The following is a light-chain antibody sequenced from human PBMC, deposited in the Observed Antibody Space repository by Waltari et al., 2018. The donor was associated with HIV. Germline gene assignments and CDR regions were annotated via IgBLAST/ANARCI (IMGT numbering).Light chain of an antibody. V-gene: IGLV2-8*01. J-gene: IGLJ2*01. Sequence: QSALTQPPSASGPLGQSVTIPCLGSSSDIGSYVSVSWFQQHPHSAPRLLLYEVSRRPSGVSDRFSGSRSDNTAFLSVSGLQPDDASTYFCSSYADSLKILFGGGTNLTVL. CDR2: EVS. CDR1: SSDIGSYVS. CDR3: SSYADSLKIL.